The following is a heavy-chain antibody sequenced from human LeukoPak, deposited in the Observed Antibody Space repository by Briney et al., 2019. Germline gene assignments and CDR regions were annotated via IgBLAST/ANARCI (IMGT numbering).Heavy chain of an antibody. CDR3: IRDLFDDYSLDY. Sequence: PGGSLRLSCAASGFTFSSYSMNWGRQAPGKGLEWVSSINSDSSLMFYAESVKGRFTISRDNARNSLYLQMNSLRAEDTAVYYCIRDLFDDYSLDYWGQGALVTVSS. J-gene: IGHJ4*02. CDR1: GFTFSSYS. CDR2: INSDSSLM. D-gene: IGHD3-16*01. V-gene: IGHV3-21*01.